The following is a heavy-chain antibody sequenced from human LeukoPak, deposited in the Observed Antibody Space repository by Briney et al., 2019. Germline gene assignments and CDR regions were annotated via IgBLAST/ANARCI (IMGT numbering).Heavy chain of an antibody. CDR1: GRSVSIGSYY. CDR3: AREGYHDAFDI. CDR2: IYYSGST. Sequence: PSQTLSLTCTVSGRSVSIGSYYWGWLRQPPGKGLEWIGYIYYSGSTNYNLSLKSRVTISVDTSKNQLSLKLCSVTAADTAVYYCAREGYHDAFDIWGQGTMVTVSS. V-gene: IGHV4-61*01. D-gene: IGHD6-13*01. J-gene: IGHJ3*02.